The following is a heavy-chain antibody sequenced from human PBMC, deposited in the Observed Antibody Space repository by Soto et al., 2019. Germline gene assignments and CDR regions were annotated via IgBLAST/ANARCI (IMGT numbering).Heavy chain of an antibody. D-gene: IGHD1-20*01. V-gene: IGHV1-69*01. Sequence: QVQLVQSGAEVKKPGSSVKVSCKASGGVFRNYAINWVRQAPGQGLEWMGGIIPVFGTADYPQKFQGRVTITADAYTATAYMELTSLNAEYTAVYFCVRDVNCALDYWGQGTLVIVS. CDR2: IIPVFGTA. CDR3: VRDVNCALDY. CDR1: GGVFRNYA. J-gene: IGHJ4*02.